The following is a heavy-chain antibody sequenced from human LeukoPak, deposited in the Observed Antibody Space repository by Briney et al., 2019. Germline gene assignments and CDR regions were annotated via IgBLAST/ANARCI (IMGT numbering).Heavy chain of an antibody. CDR1: GFTFSSYW. CDR3: ARDPSSGSYGPYRYYYMAV. V-gene: IGHV3-7*01. J-gene: IGHJ6*03. D-gene: IGHD1-26*01. CDR2: IKQDGSEK. Sequence: PGGSLRLSCAASGFTFSSYWMSWVRQAPGKGLEWVANIKQDGSEKYYGDSVKGRFTICRDNTKNSLYREMNSLRGEDTVYYWGARDPSSGSYGPYRYYYMAVWGEGTTVTISS.